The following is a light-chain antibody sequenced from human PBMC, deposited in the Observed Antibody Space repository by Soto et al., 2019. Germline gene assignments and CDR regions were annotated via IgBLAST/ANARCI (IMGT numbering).Light chain of an antibody. J-gene: IGKJ2*01. Sequence: EIVLTQSPGTLSLSPGERVTLSFRTSQSISSRYLAWYQAKPGQAPRLLIHGASSRATGIPDRFSGSGSGTDFTLTINRLEPEDFAVYYCHQHGSSPPFTFGQGTKLEIK. CDR1: QSISSRY. CDR2: GAS. CDR3: HQHGSSPPFT. V-gene: IGKV3-20*01.